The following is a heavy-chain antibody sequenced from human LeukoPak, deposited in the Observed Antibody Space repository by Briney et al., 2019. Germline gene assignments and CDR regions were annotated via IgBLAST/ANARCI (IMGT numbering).Heavy chain of an antibody. V-gene: IGHV4-31*03. J-gene: IGHJ6*02. Sequence: SETLSLTCTVSGGSISSNGYYWSWIRQHPGKGLEWIGNIYYSGTTYSNPSLKSRVTISVDTSQNQFSLKLSSVTAADTAVYYCAREVYNGHDFSYYYYDMDVWGQGTTVTVSS. CDR1: GGSISSNGYY. CDR2: IYYSGTT. CDR3: AREVYNGHDFSYYYYDMDV. D-gene: IGHD2-8*01.